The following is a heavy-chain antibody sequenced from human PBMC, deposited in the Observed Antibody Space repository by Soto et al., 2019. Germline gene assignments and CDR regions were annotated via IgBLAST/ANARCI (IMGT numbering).Heavy chain of an antibody. V-gene: IGHV4-61*08. Sequence: QVKLQESGPGLVKPSETLSLTCTVSGDSVSSGAYYWSWVRQPPGKGLEWIGYIYYNAITNYTPPLESRVTILADTPKSEISLALTAVTAANTAVYSCSRAIIAAAGTVFDPWGQGVLVTVSA. CDR2: IYYNAIT. CDR3: SRAIIAAAGTVFDP. D-gene: IGHD6-13*01. CDR1: GDSVSSGAYY. J-gene: IGHJ5*02.